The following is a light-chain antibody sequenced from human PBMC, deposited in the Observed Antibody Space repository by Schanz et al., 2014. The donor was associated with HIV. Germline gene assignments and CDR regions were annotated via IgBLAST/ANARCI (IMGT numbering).Light chain of an antibody. CDR3: QQYNNWPPIT. CDR1: QSVSSSY. CDR2: GAS. J-gene: IGKJ4*01. V-gene: IGKV3-20*01. Sequence: EIVLTQSPGTLSLSPGERATLSCRASQSVSSSYLAWYQQKPGQAPRLLIYGASSRATGIPDRFSGSGSGTDFTLTITSLQSEDVAVYYCQQYNNWPPITFGGGTKVEIK.